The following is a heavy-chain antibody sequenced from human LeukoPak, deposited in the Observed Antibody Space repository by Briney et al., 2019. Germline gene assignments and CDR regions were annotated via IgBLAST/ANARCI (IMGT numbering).Heavy chain of an antibody. CDR3: ARCAYGEDYFDY. CDR1: GFTSSNYA. V-gene: IGHV3-48*02. CDR2: ISSSSSTI. Sequence: GGSLRLSCVESGFTSSNYAMSWVRQAPGKGLEWVSYISSSSSTIYYADSVKGRFTISRDNAKNSLYLQMNSLRDEDTAVYYCARCAYGEDYFDYWGQGTLVTVSS. J-gene: IGHJ4*02. D-gene: IGHD4-17*01.